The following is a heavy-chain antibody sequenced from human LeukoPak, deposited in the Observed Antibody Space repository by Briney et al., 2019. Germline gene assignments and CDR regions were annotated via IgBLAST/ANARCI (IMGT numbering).Heavy chain of an antibody. Sequence: GGSLRLSCVGSGFTFSDAWMSWVRQAPGKGLEWVGRIKSKSDGGTIDYAAPVKGRFTISRDDSRNTLYLQLNSLKTEDTAVYYCTTRRQDGWWGQGTLVTVS. J-gene: IGHJ4*02. CDR1: GFTFSDAW. CDR3: TTRRQDGW. D-gene: IGHD2-15*01. CDR2: IKSKSDGGTI. V-gene: IGHV3-15*01.